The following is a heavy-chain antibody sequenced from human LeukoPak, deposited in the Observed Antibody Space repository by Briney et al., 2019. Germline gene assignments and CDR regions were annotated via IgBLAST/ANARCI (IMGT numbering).Heavy chain of an antibody. J-gene: IGHJ4*02. V-gene: IGHV3-74*01. CDR1: GFTFSSYW. CDR3: ARGERNPLSLFDY. D-gene: IGHD1-1*01. CDR2: INSDGSST. Sequence: GGSLRLSCAASGFTFSSYWMHWVRQAPGKGLAWVSRINSDGSSTSCADSVKGRFTISRDNAKNTLYLQINSLGAEGTAVYYCARGERNPLSLFDYWGQGTLVTVSS.